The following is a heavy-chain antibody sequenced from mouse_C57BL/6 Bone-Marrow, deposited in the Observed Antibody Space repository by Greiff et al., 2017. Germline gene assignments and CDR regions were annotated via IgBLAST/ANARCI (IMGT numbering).Heavy chain of an antibody. CDR1: GYTFTSYY. Sequence: VKLVESGPELVKPGASVRISCKASGYTFTSYYIHWVKQRPGQGLEWIGWIYPGNVNTKYNEKFKGKATLTADKSSSTAYMQLSSLTSEDSAVYFCARDYDYAMDYWGQGTSVTVSS. CDR2: IYPGNVNT. CDR3: ARDYDYAMDY. J-gene: IGHJ4*01. V-gene: IGHV1S56*01. D-gene: IGHD2-4*01.